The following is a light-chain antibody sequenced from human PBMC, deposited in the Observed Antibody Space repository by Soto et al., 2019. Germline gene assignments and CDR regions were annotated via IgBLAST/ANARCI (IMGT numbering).Light chain of an antibody. CDR2: AAS. V-gene: IGKV1-39*01. CDR1: QSISTY. J-gene: IGKJ1*01. CDR3: QQSYDMPWT. Sequence: IQMTQSPSSLSAYVGDRVTMTCRASQSISTYLNWYQQKPGKAPNLLIFAASSLQSGVPSRFSGSGSGTEFTLTISSLQPEDFAAYYCQQSYDMPWTFGQGTTGDIK.